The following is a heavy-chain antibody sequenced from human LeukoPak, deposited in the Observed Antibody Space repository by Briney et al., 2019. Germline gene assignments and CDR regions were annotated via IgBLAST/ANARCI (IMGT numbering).Heavy chain of an antibody. J-gene: IGHJ3*02. CDR3: ARDNPIAVAGWGDDAFDI. CDR1: GYTFTSYG. V-gene: IGHV1-18*01. D-gene: IGHD6-19*01. CDR2: ISAYNGNT. Sequence: ASVKVSCKASGYTFTSYGISWVRQAPGQGLEWMGCISAYNGNTNYAQKLQGRVTMTTDTSTSTAYMELRSLRSDDTAVYYCARDNPIAVAGWGDDAFDIWGQGTMVTVSS.